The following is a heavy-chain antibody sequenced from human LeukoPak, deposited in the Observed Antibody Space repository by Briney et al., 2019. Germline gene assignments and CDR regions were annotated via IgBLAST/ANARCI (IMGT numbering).Heavy chain of an antibody. J-gene: IGHJ6*02. Sequence: SETLSLTCTVSAGSISSGDYYWSWIRQPPGRSLEWIGYICYSGSTYYNPSLKSRVTISVDTSKNQFSLKLSSVTAADTAVYYCARDRAPNFHDYGDYYYYYGMDVWGQGTTVTVSS. CDR3: ARDRAPNFHDYGDYYYYYGMDV. V-gene: IGHV4-30-4*01. D-gene: IGHD4-17*01. CDR1: AGSISSGDYY. CDR2: ICYSGST.